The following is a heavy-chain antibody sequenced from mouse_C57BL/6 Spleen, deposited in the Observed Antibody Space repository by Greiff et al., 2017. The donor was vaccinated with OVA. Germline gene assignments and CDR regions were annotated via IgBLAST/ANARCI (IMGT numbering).Heavy chain of an antibody. V-gene: IGHV1-22*01. D-gene: IGHD1-1*01. J-gene: IGHJ3*01. CDR3: ARVEVDWFAY. Sequence: VQLQQPGPELVKPGASVKMSCKASGYTFTDYNMHWVKQSHGQSLEWIGYLNPNNGGTNYNQKFKGKATLTVNKSSRTAYMELRSLTSEDSAVYYCARVEVDWFAYWGQGTLVTVSA. CDR2: LNPNNGGT. CDR1: GYTFTDYN.